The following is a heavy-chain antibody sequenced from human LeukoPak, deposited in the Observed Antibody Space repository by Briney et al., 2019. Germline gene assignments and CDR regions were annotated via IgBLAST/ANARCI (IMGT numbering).Heavy chain of an antibody. V-gene: IGHV1-2*06. D-gene: IGHD6-19*01. Sequence: ASAKVSCKASGYTFTGYYMHWVRQAPGQGLEWMGRINPNSGGTNYAQKFQGRVTMTRDTSISTAYMELSRLRSDDTAVYYCARVDGSGWYYYYYYGMDVWGQGTTVTVSS. CDR2: INPNSGGT. CDR3: ARVDGSGWYYYYYYGMDV. CDR1: GYTFTGYY. J-gene: IGHJ6*02.